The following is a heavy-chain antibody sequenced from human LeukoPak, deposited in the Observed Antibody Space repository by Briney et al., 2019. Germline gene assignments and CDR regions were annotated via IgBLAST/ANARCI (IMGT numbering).Heavy chain of an antibody. CDR2: IYYSGST. V-gene: IGHV4-30-4*08. CDR1: GGSISSDDYC. CDR3: ASSVGGSYLIIDY. D-gene: IGHD1-26*01. Sequence: SETLSLTCSVSGGSISSDDYCWNWIRQHPGKGPEWIGYIYYSGSTYYNPSLKSRVALSVDTSKNQFSLKLSSVTAADTAVYYCASSVGGSYLIIDYWGQGTLVTVSS. J-gene: IGHJ4*02.